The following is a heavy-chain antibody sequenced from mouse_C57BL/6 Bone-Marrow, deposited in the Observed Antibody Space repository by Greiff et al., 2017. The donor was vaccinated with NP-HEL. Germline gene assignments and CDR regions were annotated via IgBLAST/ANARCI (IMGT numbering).Heavy chain of an antibody. V-gene: IGHV1-55*01. CDR1: GYTFTSYW. Sequence: VKLQESGAELVKPGASVKMSCKASGYTFTSYWITWVKQRPGQGLEWIGDIYPGSGSTNYNEKFKSKATLTVDTSSSTAYMQLSSLTSEDSAVYYCARFWWLLGDWYFDVWGTGTTVTVSS. J-gene: IGHJ1*03. CDR2: IYPGSGST. CDR3: ARFWWLLGDWYFDV. D-gene: IGHD2-3*01.